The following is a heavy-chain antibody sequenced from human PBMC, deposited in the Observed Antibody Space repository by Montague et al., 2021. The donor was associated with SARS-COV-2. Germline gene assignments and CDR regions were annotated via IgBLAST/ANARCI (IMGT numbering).Heavy chain of an antibody. Sequence: ETLSLTCTVSGGSISPYYWNWIRQPPGKGLEWIGYIYYTGGTKYNPSLKSRVSMSVDTSKNQFSLRLTSVGAADTAVYYCARIALAATFDSWGQGTLVTVSS. V-gene: IGHV4-59*13. CDR2: IYYTGGT. J-gene: IGHJ4*02. D-gene: IGHD6-19*01. CDR3: ARIALAATFDS. CDR1: GGSISPYY.